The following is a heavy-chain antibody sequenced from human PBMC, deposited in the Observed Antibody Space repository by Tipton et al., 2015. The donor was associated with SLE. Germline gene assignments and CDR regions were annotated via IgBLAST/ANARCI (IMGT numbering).Heavy chain of an antibody. D-gene: IGHD4-11*01. CDR3: AREEGDYNNYGWFDP. J-gene: IGHJ5*02. Sequence: TLSLTCTVSDDSIGSHYWTWIRQPPGKGLEYIGYIDYTGSTNYNPSLKSRVTISLDTSKNQSSLRLSSVTAADTAVYYCAREEGDYNNYGWFDPWGQGTLVTVSS. V-gene: IGHV4-59*11. CDR1: DDSIGSHY. CDR2: IDYTGST.